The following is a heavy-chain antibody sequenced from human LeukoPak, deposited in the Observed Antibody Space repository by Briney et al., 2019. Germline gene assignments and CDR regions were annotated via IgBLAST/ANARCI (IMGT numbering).Heavy chain of an antibody. CDR2: ISSNGGGT. Sequence: PGGSLRLSCAASGFTFSSYAMHWIRQAPRKGLEYVSSISSNGGGTYYANSVKGRFTISRDNSNNTLYLQMGSLRAEDMAVYFCARVRDSGYLDNWGQGTLVTVSS. J-gene: IGHJ4*02. CDR3: ARVRDSGYLDN. V-gene: IGHV3-64*01. CDR1: GFTFSSYA. D-gene: IGHD1-26*01.